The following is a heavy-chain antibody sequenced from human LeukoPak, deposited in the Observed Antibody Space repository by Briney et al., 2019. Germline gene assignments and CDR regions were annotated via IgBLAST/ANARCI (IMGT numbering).Heavy chain of an antibody. V-gene: IGHV3-23*01. CDR3: AKVDATYGSGSYYPWVY. CDR1: GFTFRSSA. CDR2: ISGSGDST. J-gene: IGHJ4*02. Sequence: PGGSLRLSRAASGFTFRSSAMSWVRQAPGKGPEWVSAISGSGDSTYYADSVKGRFTISRDNSKNTLYLQMNTLRAEDTAVYYCAKVDATYGSGSYYPWVYWGQGTLVTVSS. D-gene: IGHD3-10*01.